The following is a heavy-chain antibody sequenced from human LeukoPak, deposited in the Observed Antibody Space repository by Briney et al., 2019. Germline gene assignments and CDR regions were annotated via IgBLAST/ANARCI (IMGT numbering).Heavy chain of an antibody. Sequence: ASVKVSCKASGYTFTSYDINWVRQATGQGLEWMGWMNPNSGNTGYAQKFQGRVTMTRNTSISTAYMELSSLRSEDTAVYYCARGLYSVHILTGLYYFDYWGQGTLVTVSS. CDR1: GYTFTSYD. J-gene: IGHJ4*02. V-gene: IGHV1-8*01. CDR3: ARGLYSVHILTGLYYFDY. D-gene: IGHD3-9*01. CDR2: MNPNSGNT.